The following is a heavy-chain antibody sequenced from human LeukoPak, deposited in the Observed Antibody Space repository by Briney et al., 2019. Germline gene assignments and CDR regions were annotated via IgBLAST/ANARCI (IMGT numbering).Heavy chain of an antibody. Sequence: GGSLRLSCEASGFTFSNFWMNWVRQTQGKGLEWLANIKPDGTDKVYVDSVKGRFTISRDNAKNSVYLQLYSLRVEDTGVYYCSGRSDSHSIYWGQGTLVTVSS. V-gene: IGHV3-7*01. CDR2: IKPDGTDK. CDR1: GFTFSNFW. J-gene: IGHJ4*02. CDR3: SGRSDSHSIY. D-gene: IGHD4-11*01.